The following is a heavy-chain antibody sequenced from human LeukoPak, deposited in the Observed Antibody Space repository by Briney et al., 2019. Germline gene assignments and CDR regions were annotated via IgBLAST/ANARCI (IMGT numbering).Heavy chain of an antibody. Sequence: SETLSLTCTVSGGSISSYYWSWIRQPAGKGLEWIGRIYTTGSTNYNPSLMSRVTMAVDTSKNLFSLKLNSVSAADTAVYYCARDLRTLYSSNWYVGAFDIWGQGTVVTVSS. V-gene: IGHV4-4*07. CDR1: GGSISSYY. CDR3: ARDLRTLYSSNWYVGAFDI. CDR2: IYTTGST. J-gene: IGHJ3*02. D-gene: IGHD6-13*01.